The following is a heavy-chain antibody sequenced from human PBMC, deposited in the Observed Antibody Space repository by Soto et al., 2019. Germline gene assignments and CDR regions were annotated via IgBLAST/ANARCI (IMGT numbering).Heavy chain of an antibody. J-gene: IGHJ6*03. CDR3: AIAGFIPVAPHYYYMDV. V-gene: IGHV1-8*01. CDR1: GYTFTSYD. CDR2: MNPNSGNT. Sequence: QVQLVQSGAEVKKPGASVKVSCKASGYTFTSYDINWVRQATGQGLEWMGWMNPNSGNTGYAQKFEGRVTMTRNTSISTAYMELSSLRSEDTAVYYCAIAGFIPVAPHYYYMDVWGKGTTVTVSS. D-gene: IGHD6-19*01.